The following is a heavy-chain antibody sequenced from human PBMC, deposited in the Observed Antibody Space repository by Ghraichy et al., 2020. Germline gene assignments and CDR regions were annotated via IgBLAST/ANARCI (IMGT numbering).Heavy chain of an antibody. D-gene: IGHD3/OR15-3a*01. J-gene: IGHJ4*02. V-gene: IGHV4-34*01. CDR1: GGSFSGYY. Sequence: SETLSLTCAVSGGSFSGYYWSWIRQPPGTGLEWIWEISHSGITNYNPSLKSRVTISIDTSKNQFSLNLTSMTAADAAVYYCARERAIFGLIITYFDYWGQGTLVTVSS. CDR2: ISHSGIT. CDR3: ARERAIFGLIITYFDY.